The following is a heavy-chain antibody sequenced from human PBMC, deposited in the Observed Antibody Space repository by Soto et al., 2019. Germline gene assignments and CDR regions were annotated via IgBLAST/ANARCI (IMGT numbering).Heavy chain of an antibody. J-gene: IGHJ6*02. CDR1: GGSFSGYF. D-gene: IGHD6-13*01. CDR2: INHSGTT. CDR3: ARGYSSSWGDYGMDV. Sequence: QVQLQQWGAGLLKPSETLSLTCDVYGGSFSGYFYTWIRQPPRRGLEWIGRINHSGTTNYNPSLKSRVTISVDTYKNQFYLKLSSVTAADTAVYYCARGYSSSWGDYGMDVWGQGTTVTVSS. V-gene: IGHV4-34*02.